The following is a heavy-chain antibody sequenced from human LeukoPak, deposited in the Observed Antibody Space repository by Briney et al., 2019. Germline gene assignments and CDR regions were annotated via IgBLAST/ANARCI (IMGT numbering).Heavy chain of an antibody. CDR3: ATARDPATIYYYYMDV. D-gene: IGHD2-2*01. Sequence: ASVKVSCKASGYTFTSYYMHWVRQAPGQGLEWMGIINPSGSSTSYAQKFQGRVTMTRDMSTSTVYMELSSLRSEDTAVYYCATARDPATIYYYYMDVWGKGTTVTVSS. V-gene: IGHV1-46*01. CDR1: GYTFTSYY. CDR2: INPSGSST. J-gene: IGHJ6*03.